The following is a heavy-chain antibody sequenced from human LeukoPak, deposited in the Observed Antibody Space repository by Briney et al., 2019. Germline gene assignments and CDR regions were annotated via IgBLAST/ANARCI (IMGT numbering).Heavy chain of an antibody. V-gene: IGHV3-74*01. CDR3: ARPTGTLDAFDI. CDR1: GFFFNTYW. J-gene: IGHJ3*02. CDR2: INSDGSKT. D-gene: IGHD1-1*01. Sequence: GGSLRLSCAASGFFFNTYWMHWVRQAPGKGLVWVSRINSDGSKTSHADSVKGRFTISRDNAKNTLYLQMNSLRAEDTALFYCARPTGTLDAFDIWGQGTMVTVSS.